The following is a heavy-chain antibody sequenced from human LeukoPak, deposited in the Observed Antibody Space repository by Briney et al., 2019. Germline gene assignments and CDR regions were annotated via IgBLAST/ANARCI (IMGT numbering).Heavy chain of an antibody. D-gene: IGHD3-3*01. Sequence: GASVKVSCKASGYTFTSYGISRVRQAPGQGLEWMGWISAYNGNTNYAQKLQGRVTMTTDTSTSTAYMELRSLRSDDTAVYYCARDTRQDYDFWSGYYPWGQGTLVTVSS. CDR2: ISAYNGNT. V-gene: IGHV1-18*01. J-gene: IGHJ5*02. CDR3: ARDTRQDYDFWSGYYP. CDR1: GYTFTSYG.